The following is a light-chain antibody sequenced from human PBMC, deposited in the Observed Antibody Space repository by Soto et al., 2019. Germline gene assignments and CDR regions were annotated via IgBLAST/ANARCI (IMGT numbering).Light chain of an antibody. CDR3: QQLYGYPLT. Sequence: IQLTQSPSSLSASVGDRVTITCRASQDISRSLAWYQQRPGRAPRLLIYLASNLQSGVPSRFSGSGSGTDFTLTIGRLQPEDFATYHCQQLYGYPLTFGGGTRVEIK. CDR2: LAS. J-gene: IGKJ4*01. CDR1: QDISRS. V-gene: IGKV1-9*01.